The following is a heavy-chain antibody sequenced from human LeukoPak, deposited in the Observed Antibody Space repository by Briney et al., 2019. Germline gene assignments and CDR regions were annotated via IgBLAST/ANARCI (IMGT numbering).Heavy chain of an antibody. V-gene: IGHV1-2*02. D-gene: IGHD5-24*01. CDR2: INPNSGAT. Sequence: ASLTVSCKASGYTFTGYYMHWVRQAPGQGLEWMGCINPNSGATNYGEKFQGRATMKSETSIRTAYMELRRLRYDDTAVYYCARDGYTTGYNYYYGMDVWGQGTTVTVSS. J-gene: IGHJ6*02. CDR1: GYTFTGYY. CDR3: ARDGYTTGYNYYYGMDV.